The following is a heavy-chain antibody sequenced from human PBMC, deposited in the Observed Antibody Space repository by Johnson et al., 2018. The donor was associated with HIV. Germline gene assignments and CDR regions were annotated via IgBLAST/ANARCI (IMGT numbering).Heavy chain of an antibody. CDR3: ANNLGTAGGAFEI. CDR2: IKQDGSET. CDR1: GFTFSSYW. V-gene: IGHV3-7*01. J-gene: IGHJ3*02. D-gene: IGHD1-1*01. Sequence: VQLVESGGGLVKPGGSLRLSCEASGFTFSSYWMSWVRQAPGKGLEWVANIKQDGSETYYVASVEGRFTISRNNTKSSLFLQMNSLRGEDTAVYYCANNLGTAGGAFEIWGQGTTVIVSS.